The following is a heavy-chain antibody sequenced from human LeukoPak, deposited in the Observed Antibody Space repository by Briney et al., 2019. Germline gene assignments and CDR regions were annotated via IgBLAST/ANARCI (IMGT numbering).Heavy chain of an antibody. CDR3: AKDRGRGYSYGYFDY. CDR2: IWYDGSNK. D-gene: IGHD5-18*01. Sequence: GGSLRLSCAASGFTFSSYGMHWVRQAPGRGLEWVAVIWYDGSNKYYADSVKGRFTISRDNSKNTLYLQMNSLRAEDTAVYYCAKDRGRGYSYGYFDYXGQGTLVTVSS. V-gene: IGHV3-33*06. J-gene: IGHJ4*02. CDR1: GFTFSSYG.